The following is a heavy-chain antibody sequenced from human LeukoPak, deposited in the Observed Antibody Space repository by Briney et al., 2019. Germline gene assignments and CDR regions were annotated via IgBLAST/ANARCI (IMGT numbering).Heavy chain of an antibody. CDR3: ARGGCSSTSCYSGDY. CDR1: GYTFTSYY. D-gene: IGHD2-2*01. Sequence: ASVKVSCKASGYTFTSYYMHWVRQAPGQGLEWMGIINPSGGSTSYAQKFQGRVTITADKSTSTAYMELSSLRSEDTAVYYCARGGCSSTSCYSGDYWGQGTLVTVSS. V-gene: IGHV1-46*01. CDR2: INPSGGST. J-gene: IGHJ4*02.